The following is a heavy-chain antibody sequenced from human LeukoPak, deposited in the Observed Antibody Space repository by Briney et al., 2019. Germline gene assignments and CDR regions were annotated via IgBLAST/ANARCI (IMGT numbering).Heavy chain of an antibody. D-gene: IGHD3-16*01. CDR1: GDSISTYY. V-gene: IGHV4-59*08. Sequence: SETLSLTCTVSGDSISTYYWSWIRQPPGKGLEWIGYIHYSGSTNYNPSLKSRVTMSVDTSKNQFSLNLSSVTAADTAVYYCARVPVRGDYNWFDPWGQGTLVTVSS. J-gene: IGHJ5*02. CDR2: IHYSGST. CDR3: ARVPVRGDYNWFDP.